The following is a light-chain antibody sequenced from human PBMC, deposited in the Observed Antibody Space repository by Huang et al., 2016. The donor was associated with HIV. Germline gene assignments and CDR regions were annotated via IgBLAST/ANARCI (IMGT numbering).Light chain of an antibody. Sequence: DIQMTQSPSTLSASVGDRVTITCRASQGISSWLAWYQQKPGKAPKLLISKASYLESGVPSRFSGSGSGTEFTLTISSLQRDDFATYYCQQYNTYRYTFGQGTKLEIK. CDR2: KAS. V-gene: IGKV1-5*03. J-gene: IGKJ2*01. CDR1: QGISSW. CDR3: QQYNTYRYT.